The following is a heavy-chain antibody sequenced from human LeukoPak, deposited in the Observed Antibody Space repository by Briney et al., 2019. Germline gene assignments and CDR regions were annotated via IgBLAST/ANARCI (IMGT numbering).Heavy chain of an antibody. D-gene: IGHD2-2*01. CDR2: INHSGST. J-gene: IGHJ6*02. CDR3: ARGPYCSSTSCYRYYYYGMDV. CDR1: GGSFSGYY. Sequence: SETLSLTCAVYGGSFSGYYWGWIRQPPGKGLEWIGEINHSGSTNYNPSLKSRVTISVDTSKNQFSLKLSSVTAADTAVYYCARGPYCSSTSCYRYYYYGMDVWGQGTTVTVSS. V-gene: IGHV4-34*01.